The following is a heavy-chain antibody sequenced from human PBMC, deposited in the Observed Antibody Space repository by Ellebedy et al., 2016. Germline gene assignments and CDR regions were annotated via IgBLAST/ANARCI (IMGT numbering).Heavy chain of an antibody. CDR3: AKAGADSFHGLDA. CDR1: GGSLSSTSDH. CDR2: IYYTGTT. Sequence: SETLSLXXAVSGGSLSSTSDHWGWVRQPPGKGLEWIGNIYYTGTTYYNPSLKSRVTISVDTSKNQFSLNVSSVTAADTAVYYCAKAGADSFHGLDAWGQGATVTVSS. D-gene: IGHD6-19*01. J-gene: IGHJ6*02. V-gene: IGHV4-39*07.